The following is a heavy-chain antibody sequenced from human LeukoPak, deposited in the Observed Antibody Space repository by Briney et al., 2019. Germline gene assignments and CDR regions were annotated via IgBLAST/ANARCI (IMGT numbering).Heavy chain of an antibody. CDR2: INTGGSSR. Sequence: GGSLRLSCAASGLTFSSYWMHWVRQVPGKGLEWVSRINTGGSSRSYADSVKGRFTISRDNAKNTLYLQMNSLRGEDLGIYYCARGKGAFDYWGQGTLVTVSS. CDR3: ARGKGAFDY. J-gene: IGHJ4*02. CDR1: GLTFSSYW. D-gene: IGHD1-26*01. V-gene: IGHV3-74*01.